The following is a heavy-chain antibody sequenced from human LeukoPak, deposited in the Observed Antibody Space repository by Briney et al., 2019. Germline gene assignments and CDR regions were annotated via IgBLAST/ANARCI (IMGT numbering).Heavy chain of an antibody. CDR1: GYTFTSYD. Sequence: ASVKVSCKASGYTFTSYDINWVRQATGQGLEWMGWMNPNSGNTGYAQKFQGRVTITRNTSISTAYMELSSLRSEDTAVYYCAREGRGGGNLAWYFDPWGRGTLVTVSS. CDR2: MNPNSGNT. V-gene: IGHV1-8*03. D-gene: IGHD4-23*01. CDR3: AREGRGGGNLAWYFDP. J-gene: IGHJ2*01.